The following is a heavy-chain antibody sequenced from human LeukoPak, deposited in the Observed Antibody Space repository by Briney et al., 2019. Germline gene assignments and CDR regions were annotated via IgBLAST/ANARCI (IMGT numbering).Heavy chain of an antibody. J-gene: IGHJ4*02. CDR3: ARRTIEGYNGPMPQYYFDY. CDR1: GGSLSDYF. D-gene: IGHD5-24*01. V-gene: IGHV4-4*07. CDR2: IYAGGLFGIGSGRT. Sequence: SETLSLTCTVSGGSLSDYFWTWVRQPTGKGLEWIGRIYAGGLFGIGSGRTNYNPSLKSRVTISVDTSKNQFSLKLSSVTAADTAVYYCARRTIEGYNGPMPQYYFDYWGQGTLVTVSS.